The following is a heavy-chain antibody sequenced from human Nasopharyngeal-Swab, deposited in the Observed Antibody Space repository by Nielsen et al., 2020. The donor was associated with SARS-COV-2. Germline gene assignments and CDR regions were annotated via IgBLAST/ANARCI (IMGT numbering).Heavy chain of an antibody. CDR2: ISWNSGSI. D-gene: IGHD6-13*01. V-gene: IGHV3-9*01. Sequence: GGSLRLSCAASGFTFDDYAMHWVRQAPGKGLEWVSGISWNSGSIGYADSVEGRFTISRDNAKNSLYLQMNSLRAEDTALYYCAKDCSSSWYTWGLFDYWGQGTLVTVSS. J-gene: IGHJ4*02. CDR1: GFTFDDYA. CDR3: AKDCSSSWYTWGLFDY.